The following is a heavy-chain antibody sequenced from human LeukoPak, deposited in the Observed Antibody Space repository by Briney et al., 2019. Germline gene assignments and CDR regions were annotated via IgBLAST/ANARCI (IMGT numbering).Heavy chain of an antibody. CDR2: ILWNGGET. V-gene: IGHV3-9*01. D-gene: IGHD4-17*01. CDR1: GFTFTDYA. Sequence: GGSLSLSCSISGFTFTDYAVHWVRQVPGKGLEWVSGILWNGGETGYADSVKGRFTISRDKVKNFLYPQMNSLRVEDTALYFCTRDMRPGGADVWGQGTTVTVSS. J-gene: IGHJ6*02. CDR3: TRDMRPGGADV.